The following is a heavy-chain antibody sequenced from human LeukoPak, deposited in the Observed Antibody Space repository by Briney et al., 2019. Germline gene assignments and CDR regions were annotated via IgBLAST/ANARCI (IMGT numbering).Heavy chain of an antibody. D-gene: IGHD6-19*01. Sequence: GGSLRLSCAASGFTFDDYAMHWVRQAPGKGLEWVSGISWNSGSIGYADSVKGRFTISRDNAKNSPYLQMNSLRAEDTALYYCAKDALPFADSSGCNNWGQGTLVTVSS. CDR2: ISWNSGSI. J-gene: IGHJ4*02. CDR1: GFTFDDYA. V-gene: IGHV3-9*01. CDR3: AKDALPFADSSGCNN.